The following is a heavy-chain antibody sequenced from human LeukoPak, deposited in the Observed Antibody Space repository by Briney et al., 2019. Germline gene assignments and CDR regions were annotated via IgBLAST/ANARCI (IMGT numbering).Heavy chain of an antibody. CDR1: GGTFSSYA. Sequence: ASVKVSCKASGGTFSSYAISWVRQAPGQGLEWMGGIIPIFGTANYAQKFQGRVTITADESTSTAYMELSSLRSEDTAVYYCARDLYQPQYYYGSGKGAFDIWGQGTMVTVSS. V-gene: IGHV1-69*13. CDR3: ARDLYQPQYYYGSGKGAFDI. CDR2: IIPIFGTA. J-gene: IGHJ3*02. D-gene: IGHD3-10*01.